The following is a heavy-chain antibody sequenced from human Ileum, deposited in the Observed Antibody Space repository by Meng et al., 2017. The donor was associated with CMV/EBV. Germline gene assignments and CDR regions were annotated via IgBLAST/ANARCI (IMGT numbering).Heavy chain of an antibody. CDR2: TPFDGVIK. D-gene: IGHD5-18*01. CDR3: ANEPVRGFTYSDAFHI. J-gene: IGHJ3*02. Sequence: GESLKISCAASGFTFSNFDRHWVRQAPGKGLEWVAFTPFDGVIKYYGDSLKGRFTISLDNSRNTLYLQMNNLTLAYTGVYYCANEPVRGFTYSDAFHIWGRGTVVTVSS. V-gene: IGHV3-30*02. CDR1: GFTFSNFD.